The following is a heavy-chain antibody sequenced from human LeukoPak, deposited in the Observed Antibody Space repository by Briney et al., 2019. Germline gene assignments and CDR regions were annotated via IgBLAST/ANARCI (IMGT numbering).Heavy chain of an antibody. CDR3: ARGEWSLDY. J-gene: IGHJ4*02. Sequence: SETLSLTCIVSGGSISPYYWTWIRQPPGKGMEWIGYTHYSGNTNYNASLKSRVTISVDTSKNHHSLRLSSVTAADTAVYYCARGEWSLDYWGRGILVTVSS. V-gene: IGHV4-59*01. CDR2: THYSGNT. CDR1: GGSISPYY. D-gene: IGHD2-8*01.